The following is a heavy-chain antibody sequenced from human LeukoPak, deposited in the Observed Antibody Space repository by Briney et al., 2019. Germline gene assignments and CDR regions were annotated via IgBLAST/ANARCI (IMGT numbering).Heavy chain of an antibody. CDR3: ARGETEETGTRPDAFDI. J-gene: IGHJ3*02. CDR1: GYTFIGYY. V-gene: IGHV1-2*02. CDR2: INPNSGGT. D-gene: IGHD6-13*01. Sequence: GASVKVSRKASGYTFIGYYIHWVRQVPGQGLEWMGWINPNSGGTKYPQKFQGRVTMTRDTSISTTYMELSRLRSDDTAVYYCARGETEETGTRPDAFDIWGHGTMVTVSS.